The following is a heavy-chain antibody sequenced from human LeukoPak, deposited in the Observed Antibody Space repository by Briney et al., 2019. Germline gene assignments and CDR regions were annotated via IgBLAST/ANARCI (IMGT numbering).Heavy chain of an antibody. Sequence: GASVKVSCEASGYTFTSYGITWVRQAPGQGLEWMGWISAYDGSTNYAQKLQGRVTMTTDTSTSTAYMELRSLRSDDTAVYYCARSRDRLSANWFDPWGQGTLVTVSS. CDR2: ISAYDGST. J-gene: IGHJ5*02. V-gene: IGHV1-18*01. CDR3: ARSRDRLSANWFDP. D-gene: IGHD2-15*01. CDR1: GYTFTSYG.